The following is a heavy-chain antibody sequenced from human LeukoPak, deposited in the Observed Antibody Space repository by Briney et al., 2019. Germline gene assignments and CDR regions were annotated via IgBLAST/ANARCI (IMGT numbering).Heavy chain of an antibody. J-gene: IGHJ6*03. D-gene: IGHD2-15*01. V-gene: IGHV3-21*01. Sequence: GGSLRLSCAASGFTFSSYSMNWVRQAPGKGLEWASSITSSSTYIYYADSVKGRFTISRDNSKNTLYLQMNSLRAEDTAVYYCARDGGSGYVDYYYYMDVWGKGTTVTVSS. CDR1: GFTFSSYS. CDR3: ARDGGSGYVDYYYYMDV. CDR2: ITSSSTYI.